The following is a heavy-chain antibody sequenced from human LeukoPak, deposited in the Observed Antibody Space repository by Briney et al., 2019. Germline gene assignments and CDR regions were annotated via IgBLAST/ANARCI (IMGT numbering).Heavy chain of an antibody. J-gene: IGHJ5*02. V-gene: IGHV4-39*07. Sequence: PSETLSLTCTVSGGSISSSSYYWGWIRQPPGKGLEWIGSIYYSGSTYYNPSLKSRVTISVDTSKNQFSLKLSSVTAADTAVYYCARDYMDSSGLNWFDPWGQGTLVTVSS. CDR1: GGSISSSSYY. CDR3: ARDYMDSSGLNWFDP. D-gene: IGHD3-22*01. CDR2: IYYSGST.